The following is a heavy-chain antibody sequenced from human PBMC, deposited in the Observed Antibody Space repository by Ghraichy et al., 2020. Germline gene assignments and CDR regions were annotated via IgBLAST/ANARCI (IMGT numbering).Heavy chain of an antibody. CDR3: TRPRSYDFWSTLTEANWFDP. V-gene: IGHV3-73*01. Sequence: GGSLRLSCAASGFTFSGSAMHWVRQASGKGLEWVGRIRSKANSYATAYAASVKGRFTISRDDSKNTAYLQMNSLKTEDTAVYYCTRPRSYDFWSTLTEANWFDPWGQGTLVTVSS. CDR1: GFTFSGSA. CDR2: IRSKANSYAT. J-gene: IGHJ5*02. D-gene: IGHD3-3*01.